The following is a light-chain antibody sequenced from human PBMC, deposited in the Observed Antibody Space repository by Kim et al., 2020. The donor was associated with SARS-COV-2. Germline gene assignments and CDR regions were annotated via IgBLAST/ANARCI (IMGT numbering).Light chain of an antibody. CDR2: AVS. V-gene: IGLV2-11*01. CDR1: SSDVGGYNY. Sequence: QSALTQPRSVSGSPGQSVTISCTGTSSDVGGYNYVFWYQQHPGKAPKLVIYAVSKRPSGVPDRFSGSKSGNTASLTISGLQAEDEADYYCCSYAGNYTLVFGGGTQLTVL. J-gene: IGLJ3*02. CDR3: CSYAGNYTLV.